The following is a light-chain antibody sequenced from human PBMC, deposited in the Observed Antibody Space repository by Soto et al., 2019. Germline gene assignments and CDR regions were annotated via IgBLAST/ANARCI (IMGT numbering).Light chain of an antibody. V-gene: IGLV2-14*01. J-gene: IGLJ1*01. CDR1: SSDVGGYNY. CDR2: DVS. Sequence: QYALTQPASVSGSPGQSITISCTGTSSDVGGYNYVSWYQQHPGKAPKLMIYDVSNRPSGVSNRFSGSKSGNTASLTISGLQAEDEADYYCSSYTSSRTLYVFGTGTKLTVL. CDR3: SSYTSSRTLYV.